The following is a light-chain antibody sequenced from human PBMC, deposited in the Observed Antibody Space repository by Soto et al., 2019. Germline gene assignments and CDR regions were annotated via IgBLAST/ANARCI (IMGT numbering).Light chain of an antibody. CDR1: SSNIGSNT. V-gene: IGLV1-44*01. J-gene: IGLJ1*01. Sequence: QSVLTQPPSASGTPGQRVTISCSGSSSNIGSNTVNWYQQLPGTAPKLLIYSNNQRPSGVPDRFSGSKSGTSASLAISGLQSEDEADYYCAAWDGSLNGFYVFGTGTKVT. CDR3: AAWDGSLNGFYV. CDR2: SNN.